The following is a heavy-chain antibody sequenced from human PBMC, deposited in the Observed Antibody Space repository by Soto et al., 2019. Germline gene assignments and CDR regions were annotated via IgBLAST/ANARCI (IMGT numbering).Heavy chain of an antibody. J-gene: IGHJ4*02. V-gene: IGHV3-66*01. D-gene: IGHD3-10*01. CDR2: SYSESTT. CDR3: ARGYWVQGYGAGTYFDY. CDR1: GLSVGNNY. Sequence: EVQLVESGGGVVQPGGSLRLSCAASGLSVGNNYMSWVRQGPGKGLEWVSVSYSESTTHYADAVKGRFSISRDSSRNTVYLQMNSLRVEDTAVYHCARGYWVQGYGAGTYFDYWGQGTLVTVSS.